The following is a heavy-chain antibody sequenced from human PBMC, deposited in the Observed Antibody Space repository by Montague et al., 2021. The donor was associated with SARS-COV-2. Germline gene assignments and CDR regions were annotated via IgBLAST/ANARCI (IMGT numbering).Heavy chain of an antibody. CDR3: ARGRIEVSMIVVVLTGASYYMDV. Sequence: SETVSLTCAVYGGSFSGHYWSWIRQPPGKGLEWIGEINNSGSTNYNPSLKSRVTISVDTSKNQFSLKLHSVTAADTAVYYCARGRIEVSMIVVVLTGASYYMDVWGKGTTVTASS. CDR1: GGSFSGHY. J-gene: IGHJ6*03. V-gene: IGHV4-34*01. CDR2: INNSGST. D-gene: IGHD3-22*01.